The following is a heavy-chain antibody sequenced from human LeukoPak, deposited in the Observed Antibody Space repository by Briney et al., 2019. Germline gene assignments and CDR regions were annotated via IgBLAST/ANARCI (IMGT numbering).Heavy chain of an antibody. J-gene: IGHJ4*02. CDR1: GFTFSTYA. Sequence: GGSLRLSCAASGFTFSTYAMSWVRQAPGKGLEWVSTISGTGGSAYYADSVKGRFTISRDNSKNTLYLQMNSLRAEDTAVYYCSRDPRHNDYWGQGTLVTVSS. CDR2: ISGTGGSA. CDR3: SRDPRHNDY. V-gene: IGHV3-23*01.